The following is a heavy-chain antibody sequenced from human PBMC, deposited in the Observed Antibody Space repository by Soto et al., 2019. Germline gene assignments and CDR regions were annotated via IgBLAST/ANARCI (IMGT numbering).Heavy chain of an antibody. CDR2: LNSDGSST. J-gene: IGHJ4*02. Sequence: EVQLVESGGGLVQPGGSLRLSCTASGFTFSSYWMHWVRQAPGKGLVWVSRLNSDGSSTSYADSAKGRFTISRDDAKNTLYLQMNSLRAEDTAVYYCARGGFWNGYSEISHWGQGTLVTVSS. CDR3: ARGGFWNGYSEISH. V-gene: IGHV3-74*01. D-gene: IGHD3-3*01. CDR1: GFTFSSYW.